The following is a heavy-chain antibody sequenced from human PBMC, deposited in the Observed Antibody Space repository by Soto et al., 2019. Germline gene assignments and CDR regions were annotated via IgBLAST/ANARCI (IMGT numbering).Heavy chain of an antibody. CDR1: GFTFSRFE. V-gene: IGHV3-53*01. D-gene: IGHD3-10*01. CDR3: ATWHLREHAYDI. J-gene: IGHJ3*02. Sequence: PGGSLRLSCAASGFTFSRFELHWVRQAPGKGLEWVSALYDLDGTYYADSVKGRFTTSSDSSRTTVYLQMNDLRPDDTAVYSCATWHLREHAYDIWGQGTTVTVSS. CDR2: LYDLDGT.